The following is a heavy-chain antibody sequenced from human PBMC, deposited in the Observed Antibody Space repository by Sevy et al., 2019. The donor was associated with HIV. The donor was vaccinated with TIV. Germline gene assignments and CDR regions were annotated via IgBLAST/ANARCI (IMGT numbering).Heavy chain of an antibody. Sequence: SETLSLTCTVSGGSISSYYWSWIRQPPGKGLEWIGYMFYTGSTNYNPSLMSRVTISVDTSKNQFSLKLSSVTAADTAVYYCARMGGLTDYGMDVWGQGTTVTVSS. J-gene: IGHJ6*02. D-gene: IGHD1-26*01. V-gene: IGHV4-59*01. CDR2: MFYTGST. CDR3: ARMGGLTDYGMDV. CDR1: GGSISSYY.